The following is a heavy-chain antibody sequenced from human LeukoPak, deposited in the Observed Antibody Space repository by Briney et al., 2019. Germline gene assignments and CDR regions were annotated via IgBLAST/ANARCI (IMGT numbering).Heavy chain of an antibody. Sequence: PGGSLRLSCAASGFTFSSYGMHWVRQAPGKGLEWVAVISYDGSNKYYADSVKGRFTISRDNSKNTLYLQMNSLRAEDTAVYYCAKVSVVAAAGPIDYWGQGTLVTVSS. CDR1: GFTFSSYG. CDR2: ISYDGSNK. V-gene: IGHV3-30*18. J-gene: IGHJ4*02. D-gene: IGHD6-13*01. CDR3: AKVSVVAAAGPIDY.